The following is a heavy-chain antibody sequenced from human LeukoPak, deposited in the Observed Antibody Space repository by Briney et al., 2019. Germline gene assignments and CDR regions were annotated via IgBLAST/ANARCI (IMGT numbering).Heavy chain of an antibody. Sequence: GGSLRLSCAASGFTFNHYWMSWVRQIPGKGLEWVAVISYDGSNKYYADSVKGRFTISRDNSKNTLYLQMNSLRAEDTAVYYCAKGEDYDILTGYDYWGQGTLVTVSS. J-gene: IGHJ4*02. CDR2: ISYDGSNK. D-gene: IGHD3-9*01. CDR3: AKGEDYDILTGYDY. CDR1: GFTFNHYW. V-gene: IGHV3-30*18.